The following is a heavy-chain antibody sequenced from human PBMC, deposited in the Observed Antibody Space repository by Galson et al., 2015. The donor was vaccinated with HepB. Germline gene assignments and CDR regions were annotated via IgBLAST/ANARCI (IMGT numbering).Heavy chain of an antibody. CDR3: AKVRGDSGYGLTLTDAFDI. CDR1: GFTFSSYG. Sequence: SLRLSCAASGFTFSSYGMHWVRQAPGEGLEWVAVISYDGSNKYYADSVKGRFTISRDNSKNTLYLQMNSLRAEDTAVYYCAKVRGDSGYGLTLTDAFDIWGQGTMVTVSS. J-gene: IGHJ3*02. CDR2: ISYDGSNK. D-gene: IGHD5-12*01. V-gene: IGHV3-30*18.